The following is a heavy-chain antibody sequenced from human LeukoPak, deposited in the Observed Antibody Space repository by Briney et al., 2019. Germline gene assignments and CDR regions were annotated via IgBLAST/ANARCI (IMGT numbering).Heavy chain of an antibody. CDR3: ARGVVEAATNIYYYYYGMDV. Sequence: ASVKVSCKASGGTFSSYAISWVRQAPGQGLEWMGGIIPIFGTANYAQKFQGRVTITADESTSTAYMELSSLRSEDTAVYYCARGVVEAATNIYYYYYGMDVWGQGTTVTVSS. D-gene: IGHD2-15*01. CDR2: IIPIFGTA. CDR1: GGTFSSYA. J-gene: IGHJ6*02. V-gene: IGHV1-69*13.